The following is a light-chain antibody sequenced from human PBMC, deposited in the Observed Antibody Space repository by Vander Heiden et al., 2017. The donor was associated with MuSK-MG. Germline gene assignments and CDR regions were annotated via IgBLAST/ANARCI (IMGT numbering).Light chain of an antibody. J-gene: IGKJ3*01. Sequence: DIQVTQSPSSLSASVGDRVTITCRTSQYISTYLDWYQQKSGKAPKHLIYGAFILQSGVPSRFSGSGSGTDLTLTISSLKPEDFGVYYCQQSYRMPCSFGPGTKVEIK. CDR3: QQSYRMPCS. CDR1: QYISTY. V-gene: IGKV1-39*01. CDR2: GAF.